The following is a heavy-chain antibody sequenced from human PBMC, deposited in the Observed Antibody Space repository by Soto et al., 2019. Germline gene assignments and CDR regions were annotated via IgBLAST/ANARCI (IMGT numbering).Heavy chain of an antibody. V-gene: IGHV3-23*01. CDR1: GFTFSSYA. D-gene: IGHD1-20*01. Sequence: EVQLLESGGGLVQPGGSLRLSCAASGFTFSSYAMSWVRQAPGKGLEWVSAISGSGGSTYYADSVKGRFTISRDNSKNTLYLQMNSLRAEDTAVYYCAKDHNWNVRNYYYYGMDVWGQGTTVTVSS. CDR2: ISGSGGST. CDR3: AKDHNWNVRNYYYYGMDV. J-gene: IGHJ6*02.